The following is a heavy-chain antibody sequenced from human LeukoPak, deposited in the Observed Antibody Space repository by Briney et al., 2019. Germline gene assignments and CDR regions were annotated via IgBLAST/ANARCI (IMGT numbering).Heavy chain of an antibody. J-gene: IGHJ4*02. CDR2: INHSGIT. D-gene: IGHD1-26*01. V-gene: IGHV4-34*01. CDR3: TYSGSYYPDY. Sequence: PSETLSLTCAVYGGSFSGHYWSWIRQSPGKGLEWIGEINHSGITNYNPSLKSRVTISVDTSKNQLSLKLSSVTAADTAVYYCTYSGSYYPDYWGQGTLVTVSS. CDR1: GGSFSGHY.